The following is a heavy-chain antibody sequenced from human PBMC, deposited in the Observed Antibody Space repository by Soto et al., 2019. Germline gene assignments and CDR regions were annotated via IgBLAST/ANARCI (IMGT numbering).Heavy chain of an antibody. CDR1: GFALSSFD. V-gene: IGHV3-33*01. Sequence: QVQLAESGGGVVQSGRSLRLSCAASGFALSSFDMHWVRQAPGKGLEWVAVIWYDGSNEYYADSVKGRFTISRDNYKNTLYLQMNSRRVEDTAVYYCARDALVRGVHRPDYWGQGTLVTVSS. CDR3: ARDALVRGVHRPDY. J-gene: IGHJ4*02. D-gene: IGHD3-10*01. CDR2: IWYDGSNE.